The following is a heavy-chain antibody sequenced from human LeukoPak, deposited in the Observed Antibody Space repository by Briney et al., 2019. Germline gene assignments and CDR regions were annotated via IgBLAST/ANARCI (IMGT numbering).Heavy chain of an antibody. J-gene: IGHJ4*02. Sequence: GGSLRLSCAASGFTFSSYAMSWVRQAPGKGLEWVSAISGSGGSTYYADSVKGRFTISRDNSKNTLYLQMNSLRAEDTAVYYCAKDPQWDGGTTTRTDYWGQGTLVTVSS. CDR1: GFTFSSYA. CDR3: AKDPQWDGGTTTRTDY. CDR2: ISGSGGST. V-gene: IGHV3-23*01. D-gene: IGHD4-23*01.